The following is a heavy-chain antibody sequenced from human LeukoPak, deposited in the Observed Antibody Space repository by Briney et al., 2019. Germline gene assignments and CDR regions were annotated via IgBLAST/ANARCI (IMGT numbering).Heavy chain of an antibody. CDR3: ARGPTSPHYFDY. Sequence: SETLSLTCAVYGGSFSGYYWSWIRQPPGKGLEWIGEINHSGSTNYNPSLKSRVTISVDTPKNQFSLKLSSVTAADTAVYYCARGPTSPHYFDYWGQGTLVTVSS. CDR2: INHSGST. D-gene: IGHD2-2*01. CDR1: GGSFSGYY. J-gene: IGHJ4*02. V-gene: IGHV4-34*01.